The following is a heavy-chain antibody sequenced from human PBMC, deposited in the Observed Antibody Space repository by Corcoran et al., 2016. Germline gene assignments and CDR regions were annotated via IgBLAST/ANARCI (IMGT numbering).Heavy chain of an antibody. J-gene: IGHJ6*02. D-gene: IGHD4-4*01. V-gene: IGHV3-33*03. CDR1: GFTFSYYG. CDR2: IWNDGSHK. CDR3: ASLRYSKFMGGLDV. Sequence: QEQLVATGGSVVQPGGSLRRSCVASGFTFSYYGMHWVRQAPGKGLEGVAIIWNDGSHKEHADSVKGRFTISRDNYKKTLYLQMNSLIVEDTAVYYCASLRYSKFMGGLDVWGQGIMVTVSS.